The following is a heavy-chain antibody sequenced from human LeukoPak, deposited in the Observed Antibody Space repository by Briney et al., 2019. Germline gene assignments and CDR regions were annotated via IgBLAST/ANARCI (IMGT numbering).Heavy chain of an antibody. Sequence: GGSLRLSCAASGFTVSSNYMNWVRQAPGKGLEWVSVFHSGGSTYYADSVKGRFTISRDNSKNTLYLQMNSLRAEDTAVYYCAKGGGWLYYFDYWGQGALVTVSS. CDR1: GFTVSSNY. CDR2: FHSGGST. J-gene: IGHJ4*02. V-gene: IGHV3-53*01. D-gene: IGHD6-19*01. CDR3: AKGGGWLYYFDY.